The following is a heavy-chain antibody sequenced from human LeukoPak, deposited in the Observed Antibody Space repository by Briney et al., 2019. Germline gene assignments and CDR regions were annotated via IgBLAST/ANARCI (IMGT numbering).Heavy chain of an antibody. Sequence: GGSLKLSCAASGFTFSSYGMHWVRRAPAKGLKWVAFISYDGSNKYYADSVKGRFTISRDNSKNTLYLQMNSLRAEDTAVYYCAKDQPYYDFWRGPFDYWGQGTLVTVSS. V-gene: IGHV3-30*18. CDR1: GFTFSSYG. J-gene: IGHJ4*02. CDR3: AKDQPYYDFWRGPFDY. CDR2: ISYDGSNK. D-gene: IGHD3-3*01.